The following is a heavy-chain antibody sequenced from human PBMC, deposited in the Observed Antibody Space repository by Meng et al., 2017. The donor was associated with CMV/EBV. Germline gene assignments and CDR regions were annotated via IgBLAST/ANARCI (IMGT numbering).Heavy chain of an antibody. V-gene: IGHV1-2*02. CDR3: ARDYLIAAAGTNYYYGMDV. CDR2: INPNSSGT. J-gene: IGHJ6*02. Sequence: ASVKVSCKASGYTFTGYYMHWVRQAPGQGLEWMGWINPNSSGTNYPRKLQGRVTMTKDTSISTAYMELSRLRSDDTAVYYCARDYLIAAAGTNYYYGMDVWGQGTTVTVSS. CDR1: GYTFTGYY. D-gene: IGHD6-13*01.